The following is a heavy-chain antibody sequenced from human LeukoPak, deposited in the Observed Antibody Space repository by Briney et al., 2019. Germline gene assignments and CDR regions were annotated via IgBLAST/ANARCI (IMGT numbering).Heavy chain of an antibody. CDR2: ISSSSSYI. D-gene: IGHD3-16*02. J-gene: IGHJ5*02. V-gene: IGHV3-21*01. Sequence: GGSLRLSCAASGFTFSSYSMNWVRQAPGKGLEWVSSISSSSSYIYYADSVKGRFTISRDNAKNSLHLQMNSLRAEDTAVYYCAPIRLGELSLSWGQGTLVTVSS. CDR1: GFTFSSYS. CDR3: APIRLGELSLS.